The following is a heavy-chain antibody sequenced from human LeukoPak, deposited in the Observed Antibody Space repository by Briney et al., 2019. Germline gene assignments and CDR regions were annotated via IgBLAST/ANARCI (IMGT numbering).Heavy chain of an antibody. J-gene: IGHJ4*02. V-gene: IGHV3-7*03. CDR3: ARYENGGIDY. CDR2: IKYDGIDK. Sequence: GGSLRLSCAASGFIFTDYWMNWVRQAPGKGLEWVAMIKYDGIDKQYLDSVKGRFTISRDNSKNTLYLQMNNLRAEDTAVYYCARYENGGIDYWGQGTLVTVSS. CDR1: GFIFTDYW. D-gene: IGHD2-15*01.